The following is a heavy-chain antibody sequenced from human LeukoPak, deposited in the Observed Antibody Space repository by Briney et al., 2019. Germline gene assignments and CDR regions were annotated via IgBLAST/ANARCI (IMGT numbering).Heavy chain of an antibody. V-gene: IGHV4-39*01. CDR3: ASQPPTNWFDP. Sequence: SETLSLTCTVSGGSISSSSYYWGWIRQPPGKGLEWIGSIYYSGSTYYNPSLKSRVTISVDTSKNQFSLKLSSVTAADTAVYYCASQPPTNWFDPWGQGTLVTVSS. CDR1: GGSISSSSYY. J-gene: IGHJ5*02. CDR2: IYYSGST.